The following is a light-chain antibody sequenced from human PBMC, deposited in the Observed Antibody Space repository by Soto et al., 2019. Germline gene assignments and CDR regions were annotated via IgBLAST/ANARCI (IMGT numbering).Light chain of an antibody. CDR3: QSYDSTLSARYV. V-gene: IGLV1-40*01. CDR2: GNS. Sequence: QSVLTQPPSVSGAPGQRVTISCTGSSSNIGANYDVHWYQQRPGTAPKLLIFGNSNRPSGVPDRFSGSKSGTSASLAITGLQAEAEGDYYCQSYDSTLSARYVFGNGTKVTVL. CDR1: SSNIGANYD. J-gene: IGLJ1*01.